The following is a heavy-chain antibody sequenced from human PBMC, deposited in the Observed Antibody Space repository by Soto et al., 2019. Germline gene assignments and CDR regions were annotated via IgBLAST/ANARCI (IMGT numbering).Heavy chain of an antibody. D-gene: IGHD1-26*01. J-gene: IGHJ3*02. Sequence: GASVKVSCKASGFTFTSSAVQWVRQARGQRLEWIGWIVVSSGNTNYAQKFQERVTITRDMSTSTAYMELSSLRSEDTAVYYCAADPGSVGATTTDAFDIWGQGTMVTVSS. CDR3: AADPGSVGATTTDAFDI. CDR1: GFTFTSSA. V-gene: IGHV1-58*01. CDR2: IVVSSGNT.